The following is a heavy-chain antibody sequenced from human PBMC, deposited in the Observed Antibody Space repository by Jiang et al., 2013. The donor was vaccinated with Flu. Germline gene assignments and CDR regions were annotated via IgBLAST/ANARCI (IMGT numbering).Heavy chain of an antibody. V-gene: IGHV4-4*07. Sequence: GLVKPSETLSLTCTVSGGSISSYYWSWIRQPAGKGLEWIGRIYTSGSTNYNPSLKGRVTMSVDTSKNQFSLKLSSVTAADTAAYYCARERYSYGAKLIDYWGQGTLVTVSS. CDR1: GGSISSYY. CDR3: ARERYSYGAKLIDY. D-gene: IGHD5-18*01. J-gene: IGHJ4*02. CDR2: IYTSGST.